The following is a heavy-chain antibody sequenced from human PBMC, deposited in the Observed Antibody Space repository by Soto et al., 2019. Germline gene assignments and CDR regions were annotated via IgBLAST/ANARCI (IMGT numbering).Heavy chain of an antibody. CDR3: ARTLRYFDWLPDPNYGMDV. Sequence: GASVKVSCKASGYTFTSYAMHWVRQAPGQRLEWMGWINAGNGNTKYSQKFQGRVTITRDTSASTAYMELSSLRSEDTAVYYCARTLRYFDWLPDPNYGMDVWGKGTTVTVSS. J-gene: IGHJ6*04. CDR1: GYTFTSYA. D-gene: IGHD3-9*01. CDR2: INAGNGNT. V-gene: IGHV1-3*01.